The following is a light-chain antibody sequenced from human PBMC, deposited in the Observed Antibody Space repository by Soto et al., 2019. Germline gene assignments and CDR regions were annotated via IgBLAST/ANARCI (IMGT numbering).Light chain of an antibody. Sequence: QSALTQPPSASGSPGQSVAISCTGTSSDVGGYNYVSWYQQHPGKAPKLMIYEVNKRPSGVPDRFSGSKSGNTAPLTVSGLQAEDEADYYRSSYAGSSNVFGTGTKLTVL. V-gene: IGLV2-8*01. CDR1: SSDVGGYNY. CDR3: SSYAGSSNV. J-gene: IGLJ1*01. CDR2: EVN.